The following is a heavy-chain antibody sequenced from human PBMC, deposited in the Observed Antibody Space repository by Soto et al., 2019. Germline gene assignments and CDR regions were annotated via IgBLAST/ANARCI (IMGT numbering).Heavy chain of an antibody. CDR1: GFTFSSYW. CDR3: ARVRRGYSYGRDY. V-gene: IGHV3-7*04. D-gene: IGHD5-18*01. Sequence: PGGSLRLSCAASGFTFSSYWMSWVRQAPGKGLEWVANIKQDGSEKYYVDSVKGRFTISRDNAKNSLYLQMNSLRAEDTAVYYCARVRRGYSYGRDYWGQGTLVTVSS. CDR2: IKQDGSEK. J-gene: IGHJ4*02.